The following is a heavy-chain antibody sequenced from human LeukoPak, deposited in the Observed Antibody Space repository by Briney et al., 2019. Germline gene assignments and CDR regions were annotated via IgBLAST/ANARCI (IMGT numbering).Heavy chain of an antibody. CDR1: GCTFSSYA. J-gene: IGHJ4*02. D-gene: IGHD2-2*02. CDR2: IIPFFGTA. V-gene: IGHV1-69*13. Sequence: SVKVSCKASGCTFSSYAISWVRQAPGQGLEWMGGIIPFFGTANYAQKFQGRVTMTADESTSTAYMELSSLRSEDTAVYYWARAYCSSTSCYTFDYWGQGTLVTVSS. CDR3: ARAYCSSTSCYTFDY.